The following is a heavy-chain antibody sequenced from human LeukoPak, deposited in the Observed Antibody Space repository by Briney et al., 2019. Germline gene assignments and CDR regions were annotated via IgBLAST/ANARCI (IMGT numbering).Heavy chain of an antibody. D-gene: IGHD3-10*01. CDR2: ISGSGGST. Sequence: GGSLRLSCAASGFTFSSYAMSWVRQAPGKGLEWVSAISGSGGSTYYADSVKGRFTISRDNSKNTLYLQMNSLRAEDTAVYYCAKRVKYYYGSGSSNNWFDPWGQGTLVTVSS. J-gene: IGHJ5*02. CDR3: AKRVKYYYGSGSSNNWFDP. V-gene: IGHV3-23*01. CDR1: GFTFSSYA.